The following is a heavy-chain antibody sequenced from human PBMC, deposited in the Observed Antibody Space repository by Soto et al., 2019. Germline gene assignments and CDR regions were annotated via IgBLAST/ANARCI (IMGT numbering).Heavy chain of an antibody. J-gene: IGHJ6*03. CDR1: GYTFTSYG. CDR3: AIGGYSGYERGDYYYMDV. CDR2: ISAYNGNA. D-gene: IGHD5-12*01. Sequence: ASVKVSCKASGYTFTSYGISWVRQAPGQGLEWMGRISAYNGNANYAQKFQGRVTITTDKSTSTAYMELSSLRSEDTAVYYCAIGGYSGYERGDYYYMDVWGKGTTVTVSS. V-gene: IGHV1-18*01.